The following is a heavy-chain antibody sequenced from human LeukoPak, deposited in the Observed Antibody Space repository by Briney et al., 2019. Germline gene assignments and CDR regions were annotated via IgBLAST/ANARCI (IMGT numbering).Heavy chain of an antibody. Sequence: HSGGSLRLSCAASGFSFSDYEMNWVRQAPGKGLEWVSYISSSGSTIYYADSVKGRFTISRDNAKNSLYLQMNSLRAEDTAVYYCARRGSGWHYYFDYWGQGTLVTVSS. CDR3: ARRGSGWHYYFDY. CDR1: GFSFSDYE. J-gene: IGHJ4*02. D-gene: IGHD6-19*01. V-gene: IGHV3-48*03. CDR2: ISSSGSTI.